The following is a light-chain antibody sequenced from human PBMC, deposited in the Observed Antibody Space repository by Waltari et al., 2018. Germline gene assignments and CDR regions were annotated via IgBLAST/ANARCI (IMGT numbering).Light chain of an antibody. CDR2: GKN. V-gene: IGLV3-19*01. J-gene: IGLJ2*01. CDR1: SLRTSY. Sequence: SSELTQDPAVSVALGQTVRLTCQGASLRTSYPRSYQQKSGQAPILVLFGKNKRPSGIPDRFSGYNSETTTSLTITGAQAEDEADCYCSSRDSSASHVLFAGGTKLTVL. CDR3: SSRDSSASHVL.